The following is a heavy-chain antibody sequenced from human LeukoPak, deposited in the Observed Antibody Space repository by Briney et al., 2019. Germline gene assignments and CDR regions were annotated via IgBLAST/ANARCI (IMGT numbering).Heavy chain of an antibody. CDR1: GFTFSTYS. V-gene: IGHV3-48*02. CDR2: ISSSSGTI. CDR3: ASSYGDYKYYFDY. J-gene: IGHJ4*02. D-gene: IGHD4-17*01. Sequence: GGSLRLSCEASGFTFSTYSMNWVRQAPGKGREWVSYISSSSGTIYYADSVKGRFTISRDNAKNSLYLQMNSLRDEDTAVYYCASSYGDYKYYFDYWGQGTLVTVSS.